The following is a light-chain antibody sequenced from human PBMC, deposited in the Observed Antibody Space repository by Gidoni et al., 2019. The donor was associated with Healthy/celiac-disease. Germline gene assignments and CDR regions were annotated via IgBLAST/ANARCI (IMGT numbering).Light chain of an antibody. CDR3: SSYTSSSLHVV. CDR1: SSDVGGYNY. CDR2: DVS. J-gene: IGLJ2*01. Sequence: QSALTQPASVSGSPGQSITISCTGTSSDVGGYNYVSWYQQHTGKAPQLMIYDVSNRPSGVSNRFSGSKSGNPASLTISGLQAEDEADYYCSSYTSSSLHVVFGGGTKLTVL. V-gene: IGLV2-14*01.